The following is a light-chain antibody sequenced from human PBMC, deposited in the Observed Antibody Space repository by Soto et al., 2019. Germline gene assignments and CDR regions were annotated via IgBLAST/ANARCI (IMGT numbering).Light chain of an antibody. CDR3: QQYNNYSWT. CDR1: QSISIW. V-gene: IGKV1-5*01. CDR2: HAS. Sequence: DIQMTQSPSTLSASVGDRVTVTCRASQSISIWLAWYQQKPGKAPKLLIYHASDLESGVPSRFSGSGSGTESTLTISSLQPDDFATYYCQQYNNYSWTFGQGTKVEIK. J-gene: IGKJ1*01.